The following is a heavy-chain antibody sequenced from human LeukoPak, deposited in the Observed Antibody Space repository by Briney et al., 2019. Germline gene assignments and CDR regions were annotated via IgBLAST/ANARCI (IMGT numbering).Heavy chain of an antibody. V-gene: IGHV4-34*01. CDR2: INHSGST. J-gene: IGHJ4*02. CDR1: GGAFSGYY. Sequence: SETLSLTCAVYGGAFSGYYWSWIRQPPGKGLGWMGEINHSGSTNYNPSLKSRVTISVDTSKNQFSLKLSSVTAADTAVYYCARIGRYYDSSGSPRPFDYWGQGTLVTVSS. D-gene: IGHD3-22*01. CDR3: ARIGRYYDSSGSPRPFDY.